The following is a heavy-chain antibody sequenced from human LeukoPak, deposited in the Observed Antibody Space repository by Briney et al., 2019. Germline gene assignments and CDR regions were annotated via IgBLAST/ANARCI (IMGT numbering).Heavy chain of an antibody. CDR2: YFDTGST. D-gene: IGHD4-23*01. J-gene: IGHJ4*02. V-gene: IGHV4-59*11. CDR1: GASFESHS. CDR3: VRTGWELLTT. Sequence: SEPLSLTCNVSGASFESHSWTWIRQTPDKRLEWIGYYFDTGSTDYNPSLKSRVTMSVDRSKNQFFLSLKSVTAADTAVYYCVRTGWELLTTWGPGTPVTVSS.